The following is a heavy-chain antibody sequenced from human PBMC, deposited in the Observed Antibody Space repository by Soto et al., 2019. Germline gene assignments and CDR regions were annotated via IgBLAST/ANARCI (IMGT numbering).Heavy chain of an antibody. Sequence: SVKVSCKASGGTFSSYAISWVRPAPGQGLEWMGGIIPIFGTANYAQEFQGRVTITADESTSTAYMELSSLRSEDTAVYYCARIAVAGTSVDYWGQGTLVTVSS. CDR2: IIPIFGTA. CDR1: GGTFSSYA. J-gene: IGHJ4*02. D-gene: IGHD6-19*01. V-gene: IGHV1-69*13. CDR3: ARIAVAGTSVDY.